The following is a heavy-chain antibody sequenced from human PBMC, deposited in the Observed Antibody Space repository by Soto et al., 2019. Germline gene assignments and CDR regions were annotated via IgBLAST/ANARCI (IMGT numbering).Heavy chain of an antibody. V-gene: IGHV1-18*01. J-gene: IGHJ4*02. CDR2: ISAYNGNT. Sequence: QVQLVQSGAEVKKPGASVKVSCKASGYTFTSYGISWVRQAPGQGLEWMGWISAYNGNTNYAQKLQGRVTMTTDTTTGTAYRELRSLRSDDTAGEFGAGDRGSYALAYWGQGTLVTVSS. D-gene: IGHD1-26*01. CDR1: GYTFTSYG. CDR3: AGDRGSYALAY.